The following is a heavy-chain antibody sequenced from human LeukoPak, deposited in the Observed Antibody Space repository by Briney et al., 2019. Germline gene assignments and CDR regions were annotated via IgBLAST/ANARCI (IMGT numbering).Heavy chain of an antibody. CDR3: VRSGYDYDWFDP. V-gene: IGHV1-69*02. CDR1: GGTFSDYS. D-gene: IGHD5-12*01. J-gene: IGHJ5*02. Sequence: SVNVSFKAPGGTFSDYSISWVRQAPGQGLEGMGRILPLVGRLHYAQKFQGRFTLTADKSTTTVYMELSSLRSEDTAVYYCVRSGYDYDWFDPWGQGTLVTVSS. CDR2: ILPLVGRL.